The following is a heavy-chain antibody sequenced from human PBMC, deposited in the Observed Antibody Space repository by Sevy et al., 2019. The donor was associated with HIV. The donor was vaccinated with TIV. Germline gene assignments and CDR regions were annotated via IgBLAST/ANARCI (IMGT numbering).Heavy chain of an antibody. CDR2: IYYSGST. CDR3: ARHPEGSRNNGVIDY. V-gene: IGHV4-39*01. J-gene: IGHJ4*02. D-gene: IGHD6-13*01. CDR1: GGSISSSSYY. Sequence: SETLFLTCTVSGGSISSSSYYWGWIRQPPGKGLEWIGNIYYSGSTYYNPSLKSRVTISVDTSKKQFSLKLTSVTAADTAVYYCARHPEGSRNNGVIDYWGQGTLVTVSS.